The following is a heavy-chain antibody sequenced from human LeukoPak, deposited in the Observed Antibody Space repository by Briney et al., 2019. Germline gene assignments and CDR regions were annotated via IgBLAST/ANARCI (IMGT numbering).Heavy chain of an antibody. Sequence: ASVKVSCKASGYTFTNYYMHWVRQAPGQGLECMGIISPRGGGISYAQKFQGRVTMTRDTSTSTVYMELSSLRSEDTAVYYCARDPSDYYDSGSYNNHYAMDIWGQGTTVTVSS. J-gene: IGHJ6*02. CDR3: ARDPSDYYDSGSYNNHYAMDI. D-gene: IGHD3-10*01. CDR1: GYTFTNYY. V-gene: IGHV1-46*01. CDR2: ISPRGGGI.